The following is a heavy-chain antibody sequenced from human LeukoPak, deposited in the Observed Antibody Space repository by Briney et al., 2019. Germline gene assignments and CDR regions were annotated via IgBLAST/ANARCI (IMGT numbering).Heavy chain of an antibody. CDR2: IWYDGSNK. V-gene: IGHV3-33*08. J-gene: IGHJ4*02. Sequence: GRSLRLSCAASGFTFSSYAMSWVRQAPGKGLEWVAVIWYDGSNKYYADSVKGRFTISRDNSKNTLYLQMNNLRAEDTAVYYCARAHGYSSGWYGFFDYWGQGTLVTVSS. CDR1: GFTFSSYA. CDR3: ARAHGYSSGWYGFFDY. D-gene: IGHD6-19*01.